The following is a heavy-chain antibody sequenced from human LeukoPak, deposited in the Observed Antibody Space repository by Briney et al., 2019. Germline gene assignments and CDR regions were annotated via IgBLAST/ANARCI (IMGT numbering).Heavy chain of an antibody. V-gene: IGHV6-1*01. CDR1: GDSVSGYSAT. J-gene: IGHJ1*01. Sequence: SQTLSLTCAISGDSVSGYSATWNWIRQSPSRGLEWLGRTYYRSKWYNEYALSVKSRITINPDTSKNQFSLQLDSVTPEDTAVYYCAGVEGVGSRSAEYFQHWGQGTLVTVSP. CDR2: TYYRSKWYN. CDR3: AGVEGVGSRSAEYFQH. D-gene: IGHD2-8*01.